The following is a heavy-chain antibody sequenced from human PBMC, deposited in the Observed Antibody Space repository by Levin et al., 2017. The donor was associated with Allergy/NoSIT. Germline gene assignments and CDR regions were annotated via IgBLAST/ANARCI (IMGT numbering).Heavy chain of an antibody. CDR3: ARQSGPRVEVAAYYYYYGMDV. Sequence: ASVKVSCKGSGYSFPSYWIGWVRQMPGKGLEWMGIIYPRDSETRYNPSFQGQVTISADKSISTAYLQWSSLKASDTAIYYCARQSGPRVEVAAYYYYYGMDVWGQGTTVTVSS. V-gene: IGHV5-51*01. J-gene: IGHJ6*02. CDR2: IYPRDSET. D-gene: IGHD2-15*01. CDR1: GYSFPSYW.